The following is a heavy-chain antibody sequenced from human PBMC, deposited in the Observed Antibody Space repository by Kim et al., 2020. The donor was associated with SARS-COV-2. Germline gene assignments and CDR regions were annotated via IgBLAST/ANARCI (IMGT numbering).Heavy chain of an antibody. D-gene: IGHD2-2*01. CDR2: IWYEGSNK. Sequence: GGSLRLSCAASGFTFSSYGMHWVRQAPGKGLEWVAVIWYEGSNKYYADSVKGRFTISRDNSKNTLYLQMNSLRAEDTAVYYCARDDYCSSTSCSYTFDYWGQGTLVTVSS. J-gene: IGHJ4*02. CDR1: GFTFSSYG. V-gene: IGHV3-33*01. CDR3: ARDDYCSSTSCSYTFDY.